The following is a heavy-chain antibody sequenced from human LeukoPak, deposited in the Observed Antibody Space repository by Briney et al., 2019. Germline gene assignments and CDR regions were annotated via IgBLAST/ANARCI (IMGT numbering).Heavy chain of an antibody. Sequence: KPGESLRISCKGSGYSFTSYWISWVRQMPGKGLEWMGRIDPSDSYTNYSPSFQGHVIISADKSISTAYLQWSSLKASDTAMYFCARRDRTGWYDFDYWGQGPLVTVSS. CDR2: IDPSDSYT. CDR3: ARRDRTGWYDFDY. CDR1: GYSFTSYW. J-gene: IGHJ4*02. D-gene: IGHD6-19*01. V-gene: IGHV5-10-1*01.